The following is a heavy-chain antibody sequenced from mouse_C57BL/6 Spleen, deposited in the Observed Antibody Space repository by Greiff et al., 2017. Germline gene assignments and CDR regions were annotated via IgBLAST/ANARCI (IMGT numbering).Heavy chain of an antibody. D-gene: IGHD2-3*01. V-gene: IGHV1-18*01. CDR2: INPNNGGT. J-gene: IGHJ4*01. CDR3: ARIEEDGYYLYAMDY. CDR1: GYTFTDYN. Sequence: VQLQQSGPELVKPGASVKIPCKASGYTFTDYNMDWVKQSHGKSLEWIGDINPNNGGTIYNQKFKGKATLTVDKSSSTAYMELRSLTSEDTAVYYCARIEEDGYYLYAMDYWGQGTSVTVSS.